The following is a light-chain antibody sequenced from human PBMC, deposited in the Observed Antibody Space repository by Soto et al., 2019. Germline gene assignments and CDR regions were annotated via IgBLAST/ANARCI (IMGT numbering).Light chain of an antibody. CDR3: SSYAGYNNYV. CDR2: EVS. J-gene: IGLJ1*01. V-gene: IGLV2-8*01. Sequence: QSVLTQPPSASGSPGQSVAISCTGTSSDVGNYNYVSWYQQHPGKAPKLMIYEVSKRPSGVPDRFSGSKSGNTASLTVSGLQAEDEADYYCSSYAGYNNYVFGTGTKLTVL. CDR1: SSDVGNYNY.